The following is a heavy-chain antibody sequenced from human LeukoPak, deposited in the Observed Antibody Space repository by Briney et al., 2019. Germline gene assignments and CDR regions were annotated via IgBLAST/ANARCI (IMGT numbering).Heavy chain of an antibody. CDR1: GFTFSGYA. Sequence: GGSLRLSCAASGFTFSGYAMNWVRQAPGKGLEWVSGISGSAGSTYDADSVKGRFTISRDNSKNTLYLQMNSLRAEDTAVYYCAKVKWWLLWRGYYFDYWGQGTLVTVSS. D-gene: IGHD2-15*01. J-gene: IGHJ4*02. V-gene: IGHV3-23*01. CDR2: ISGSAGST. CDR3: AKVKWWLLWRGYYFDY.